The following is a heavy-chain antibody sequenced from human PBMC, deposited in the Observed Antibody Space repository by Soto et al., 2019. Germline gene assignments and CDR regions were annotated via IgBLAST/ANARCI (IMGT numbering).Heavy chain of an antibody. CDR2: ISYDGTNK. CDR1: GFTFRNFG. D-gene: IGHD2-21*02. J-gene: IGHJ4*02. V-gene: IGHV3-30*18. CDR3: AKAVPPFVVVTASDY. Sequence: GGSLRLSXAASGFTFRNFGMHWVRQAPGKGLEWVAVISYDGTNKYYADSVKGRFAISRDNSKNTLYLQINSLRAEDTAVYYCAKAVPPFVVVTASDYWGQGTLVTVSS.